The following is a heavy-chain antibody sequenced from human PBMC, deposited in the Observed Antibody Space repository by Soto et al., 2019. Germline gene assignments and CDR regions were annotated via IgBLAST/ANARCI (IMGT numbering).Heavy chain of an antibody. CDR1: GFTFSLYY. Sequence: EVQLVESGGGLVQPGGSLRLSCAASGFTFSLYYMDWVRQAPGKGLEWVAKIKEDGSERHHVDSVKGRFTISRDNAKNSLYLQMESLRAKDTAVYYCARDRGYCSGGTCYSVLDYWGQGILVTVSS. J-gene: IGHJ4*02. D-gene: IGHD2-15*01. V-gene: IGHV3-7*01. CDR3: ARDRGYCSGGTCYSVLDY. CDR2: IKEDGSER.